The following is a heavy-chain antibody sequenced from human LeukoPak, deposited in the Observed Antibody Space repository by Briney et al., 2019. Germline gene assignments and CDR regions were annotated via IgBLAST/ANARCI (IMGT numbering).Heavy chain of an antibody. D-gene: IGHD5-18*01. V-gene: IGHV3-30*18. J-gene: IGHJ3*02. Sequence: PGGSLRLSCAASGFTFSSYGMHWVRQAPGKGLEWVAVISYDGSNKYYADSVKGRFTISRDNSKNTLYLQMNSLRAEDTAVYYCAKFKGYSYVGDAFDIWGQGTMVTVSS. CDR1: GFTFSSYG. CDR2: ISYDGSNK. CDR3: AKFKGYSYVGDAFDI.